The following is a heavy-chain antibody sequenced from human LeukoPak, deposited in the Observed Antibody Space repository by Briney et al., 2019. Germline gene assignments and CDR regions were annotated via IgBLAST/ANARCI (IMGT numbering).Heavy chain of an antibody. J-gene: IGHJ4*02. V-gene: IGHV4-59*01. Sequence: SETLSLTCTVSGDPISTSYWSWIRQPPGKGLEWIGYIYYSGRTIYNPSLKSRVTISVDTSMAVDTSKIQVSLNLASVTAADTAVYYCARDIAATGNLDCWGQGTLVTVSS. CDR3: ARDIAATGNLDC. CDR2: IYYSGRT. CDR1: GDPISTSY. D-gene: IGHD6-13*01.